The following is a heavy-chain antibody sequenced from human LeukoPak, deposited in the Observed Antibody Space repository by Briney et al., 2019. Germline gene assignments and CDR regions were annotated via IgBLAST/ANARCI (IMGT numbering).Heavy chain of an antibody. V-gene: IGHV3-48*01. J-gene: IGHJ4*02. Sequence: GGSLRLSCAASGFTFSSYSMNWVRQAPGKGVEWVSYISSSSSTIYYADSVKGRFTISRDNAKNSLYLQMNSLRAEDTAVYYCASVTAMYPLDYWGQGTLVTVSS. CDR2: ISSSSSTI. D-gene: IGHD5-18*01. CDR3: ASVTAMYPLDY. CDR1: GFTFSSYS.